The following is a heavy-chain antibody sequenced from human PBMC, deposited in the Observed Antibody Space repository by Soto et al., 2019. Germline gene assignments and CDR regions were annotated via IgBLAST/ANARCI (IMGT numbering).Heavy chain of an antibody. Sequence: GGSLRLSCAASGLTFSSYWMHWVRQAPGKGPVWVARINSDGRSTTYGDSVKGRFTISRDNAKNTLYLQMNSLRAEDTAVYYCAKGPGVGYYYYGMDVWGQGTTVTVSS. D-gene: IGHD3-16*01. V-gene: IGHV3-74*01. J-gene: IGHJ6*02. CDR2: INSDGRST. CDR3: AKGPGVGYYYYGMDV. CDR1: GLTFSSYW.